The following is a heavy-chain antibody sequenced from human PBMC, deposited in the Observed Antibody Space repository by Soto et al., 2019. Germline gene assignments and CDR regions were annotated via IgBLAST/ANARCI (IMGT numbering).Heavy chain of an antibody. J-gene: IGHJ5*02. D-gene: IGHD6-13*01. CDR1: GFVFSTYA. CDR2: VGTSPDAT. V-gene: IGHV3-23*01. Sequence: GGSLRLSCAASGFVFSTYAMSWVRQAPGKGPEWVSSVGTSPDATYYADSVKGRFTITRDNSKNTLFLQMNSLRAEDTAIYYCAKDPPRGPLGIAAPGARWFETWGQGTLVTV. CDR3: AKDPPRGPLGIAAPGARWFET.